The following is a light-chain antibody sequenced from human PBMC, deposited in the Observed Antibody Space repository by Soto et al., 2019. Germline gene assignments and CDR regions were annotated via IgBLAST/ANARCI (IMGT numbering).Light chain of an antibody. J-gene: IGLJ2*01. CDR3: LFSYSGARVV. V-gene: IGLV7-46*01. Sequence: QAVVTQEPSLTVSPGGTVTLTCGSSTGAVTSGHYPYWFQQKPGQAPRTLIYDTSNKHSWTPARFSGSLLGGKAALTLSGAQPEDEAAYYCLFSYSGARVVFCGGTKLTVL. CDR1: TGAVTSGHY. CDR2: DTS.